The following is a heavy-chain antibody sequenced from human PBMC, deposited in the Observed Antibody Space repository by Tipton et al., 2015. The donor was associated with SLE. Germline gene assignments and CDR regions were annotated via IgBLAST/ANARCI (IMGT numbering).Heavy chain of an antibody. CDR2: ISYDGSNK. J-gene: IGHJ4*02. Sequence: SLRLSCAASGFTFSSYGMHWVRQAPGKGLEWVAVISYDGSNKYYADSVKGRFTISRDNSKNTLYLQMNSLRAEDTAVYYCAREIAAAGGFDYWGQGTLVTVSS. V-gene: IGHV3-30*19. CDR1: GFTFSSYG. D-gene: IGHD6-13*01. CDR3: AREIAAAGGFDY.